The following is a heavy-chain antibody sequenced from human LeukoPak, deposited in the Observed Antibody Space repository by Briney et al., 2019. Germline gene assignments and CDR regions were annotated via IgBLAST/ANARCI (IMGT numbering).Heavy chain of an antibody. V-gene: IGHV4-61*02. CDR2: IYTSGST. J-gene: IGHJ5*02. Sequence: SQTLSLTCTVSGGSISSGSYYWSWIRQPAGKGLEWIGRIYTSGSTNYIPSLKSRVTISVDTSKNQFSLRLSSVTAADTAVYYCARDWSGGCSSTSCYITHNWFDPWGQGTLVTVSS. CDR1: GGSISSGSYY. D-gene: IGHD2-2*02. CDR3: ARDWSGGCSSTSCYITHNWFDP.